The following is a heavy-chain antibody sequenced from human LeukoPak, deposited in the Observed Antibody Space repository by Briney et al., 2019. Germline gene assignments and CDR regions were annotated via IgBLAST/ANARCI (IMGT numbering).Heavy chain of an antibody. Sequence: PGGSLRLSCAASGFTFSSYAMSWVRQAPGKGLEWVSSISGSGGRTYYADSVKGRFTISRDNSENTLYLQMNGLRVEDTAVYYCSTGEGEWFRKMPYWGQGALVTVSS. CDR2: ISGSGGRT. V-gene: IGHV3-23*01. CDR3: STGEGEWFRKMPY. J-gene: IGHJ4*02. D-gene: IGHD3-3*01. CDR1: GFTFSSYA.